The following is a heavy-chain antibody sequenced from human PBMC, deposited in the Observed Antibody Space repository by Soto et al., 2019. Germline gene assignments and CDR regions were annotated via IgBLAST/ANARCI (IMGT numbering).Heavy chain of an antibody. D-gene: IGHD1-1*01. J-gene: IGHJ4*02. CDR3: ARGTGTNDY. Sequence: QLQLQESGPGLVKPSETLSLTCTVSGGSISSSSYYWGWIRQPPGKGLEWIGSIYYSGRTSYNPALKSRVTISVDTSKNQFSLKLSSVTAADTAVYYCARGTGTNDYWGQGTLVTVSS. CDR2: IYYSGRT. CDR1: GGSISSSSYY. V-gene: IGHV4-39*01.